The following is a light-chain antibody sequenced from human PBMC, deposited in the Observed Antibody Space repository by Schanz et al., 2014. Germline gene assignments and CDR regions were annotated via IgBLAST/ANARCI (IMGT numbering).Light chain of an antibody. CDR3: CSYAGSYTVVA. Sequence: QSALTQPASVSGSPGQSITISCTGTSSDVGSYNLVSWYQQHPGKAPKLMIYEDSKRPSGVSNRFSGSKSGNTASLTISGLQAEDEADYYCCSYAGSYTVVAFGGGTKLTVL. J-gene: IGLJ2*01. CDR2: EDS. V-gene: IGLV2-23*01. CDR1: SSDVGSYNL.